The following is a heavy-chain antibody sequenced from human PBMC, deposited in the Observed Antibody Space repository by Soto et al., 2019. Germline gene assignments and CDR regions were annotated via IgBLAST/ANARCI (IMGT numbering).Heavy chain of an antibody. V-gene: IGHV1-18*01. Sequence: ASVKVSCKASGYTFTSYGIIWVRQAPGQGFEWMGWISAYNGNTNYAQKLQGRVTMTTDTSTSTAYMELRSLRSDDTAVYYCARRAYNWNYGSYYYGMDVWGQGTTVTVSS. J-gene: IGHJ6*02. CDR2: ISAYNGNT. CDR3: ARRAYNWNYGSYYYGMDV. D-gene: IGHD1-7*01. CDR1: GYTFTSYG.